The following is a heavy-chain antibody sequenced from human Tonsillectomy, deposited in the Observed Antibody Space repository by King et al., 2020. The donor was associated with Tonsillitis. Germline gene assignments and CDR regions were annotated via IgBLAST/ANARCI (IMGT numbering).Heavy chain of an antibody. Sequence: QLVQSGAEVKKPGSSVKVSCKASGGTFSNYAINWVRQAPGQGLEWMGGIIPMFGTTNCAQKFQGRVTITADDSTSTAYMALSSLRSEDTAVYYCARGRETSSWGGMDVWGQGTTVTVSS. CDR2: IIPMFGTT. CDR1: GGTFSNYA. D-gene: IGHD6-13*01. V-gene: IGHV1-69*12. J-gene: IGHJ6*02. CDR3: ARGRETSSWGGMDV.